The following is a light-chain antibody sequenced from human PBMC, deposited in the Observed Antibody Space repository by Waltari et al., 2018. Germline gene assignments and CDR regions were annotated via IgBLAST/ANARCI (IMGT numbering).Light chain of an antibody. CDR3: QTGGHGTWV. CDR2: VNSDGSH. J-gene: IGLJ3*02. CDR1: SGHSSHI. V-gene: IGLV4-69*01. Sequence: QLVVTQSPSASAPLGASVKLTCPLSSGHSSHIVPWLPQRPEKGPRYLMKVNSDGSHIKGDDIPDRFSGSSSGAERYLTISSLQPDDEADYYCQTGGHGTWVFGGGTTLTVL.